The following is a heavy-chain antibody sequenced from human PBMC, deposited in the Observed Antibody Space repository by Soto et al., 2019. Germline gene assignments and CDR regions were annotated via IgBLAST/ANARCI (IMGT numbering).Heavy chain of an antibody. J-gene: IGHJ6*02. CDR3: ARDRRIQLWNPMGYYYYGMDV. V-gene: IGHV1-2*02. Sequence: ASLKVSWKASGYTFTGYYRHWVRQAPGQGLEWMGWINPNSGGTNYAQKFQGRVTMTRDTSISTAYMELSRLRSDDTAVYYCARDRRIQLWNPMGYYYYGMDVWGQGTTVTVSS. D-gene: IGHD5-18*01. CDR1: GYTFTGYY. CDR2: INPNSGGT.